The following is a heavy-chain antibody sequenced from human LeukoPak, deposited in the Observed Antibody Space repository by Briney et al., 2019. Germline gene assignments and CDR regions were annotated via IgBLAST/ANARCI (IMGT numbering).Heavy chain of an antibody. CDR1: GFTFSNYW. Sequence: GGSLRLSCAASGFTFSNYWMSWVRQAPGKGLEWVSSISTSSSYIYYADSVKGRFTISRDNARNSLYLQMNSLRAEDTAVYYCARDRDWNSGFDYWGQGTLVTVSS. CDR2: ISTSSSYI. J-gene: IGHJ4*02. CDR3: ARDRDWNSGFDY. D-gene: IGHD1-7*01. V-gene: IGHV3-21*01.